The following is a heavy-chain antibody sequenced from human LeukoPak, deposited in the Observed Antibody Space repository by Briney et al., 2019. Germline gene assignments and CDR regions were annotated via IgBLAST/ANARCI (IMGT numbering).Heavy chain of an antibody. CDR3: AKESLVLRYFDWLPPLGY. Sequence: GGSLRLSCAASGFTFSNYGMDWVRQAPGKGLEWEAFIRYDGSDKYYVDSVKGRFTISRDNSKNTLYLQMNSLRAEDTAVYYCAKESLVLRYFDWLPPLGYWGQGTLVTVSS. CDR1: GFTFSNYG. J-gene: IGHJ4*02. CDR2: IRYDGSDK. V-gene: IGHV3-30*02. D-gene: IGHD3-9*01.